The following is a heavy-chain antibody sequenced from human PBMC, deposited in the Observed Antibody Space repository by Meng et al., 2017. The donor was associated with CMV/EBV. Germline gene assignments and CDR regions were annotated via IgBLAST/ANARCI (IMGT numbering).Heavy chain of an antibody. D-gene: IGHD6-13*01. CDR1: GGSISSYY. J-gene: IGHJ4*02. V-gene: IGHV4-4*07. CDR3: AREMPIAAAGCFDY. CDR2: IYTSGST. Sequence: VQLQGSGPGLVKPSETLSLTCTVSGGSISSYYWSWIRQPAGKGLEWIGRIYTSGSTNYNPSLKSRVTMSVDTSKNQFSLKLSSVTAADTAVYYCAREMPIAAAGCFDYWGQGTLVTVSS.